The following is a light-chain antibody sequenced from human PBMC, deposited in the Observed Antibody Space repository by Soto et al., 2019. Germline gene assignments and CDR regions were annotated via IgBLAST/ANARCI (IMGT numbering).Light chain of an antibody. CDR2: GAY. Sequence: EVVLTQSPGTLSLSSGERATLSCRASQSVINSYLAWYKQNPGQAPRLLLYGAYNRATGIPDRFSGSGSGTDFTLTISRLEPEEFAVYDCQQYGTAPWTFGQFNKVEI. J-gene: IGKJ1*01. CDR1: QSVINSY. CDR3: QQYGTAPWT. V-gene: IGKV3-20*01.